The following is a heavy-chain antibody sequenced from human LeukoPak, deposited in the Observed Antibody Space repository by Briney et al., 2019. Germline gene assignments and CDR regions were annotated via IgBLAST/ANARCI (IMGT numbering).Heavy chain of an antibody. V-gene: IGHV4-59*01. Sequence: PSETLSLTCTVSGGSISSYYWSWIRQPPGKGLGWIGYIYYSGSTNYNPSLKSRVTISVDTSKNQFSLKLSSVTAADTAVYYCARERADFWSGYYTPDYYYMDVWGKGTTVTVSS. D-gene: IGHD3-3*01. CDR3: ARERADFWSGYYTPDYYYMDV. J-gene: IGHJ6*03. CDR1: GGSISSYY. CDR2: IYYSGST.